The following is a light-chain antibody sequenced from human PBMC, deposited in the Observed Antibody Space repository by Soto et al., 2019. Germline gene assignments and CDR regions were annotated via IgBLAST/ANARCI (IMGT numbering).Light chain of an antibody. V-gene: IGKV4-1*01. CDR2: DAS. CDR1: QSVFSTSNNKNY. J-gene: IGKJ4*01. Sequence: DLVLTPSPDSLAFSLGERATINCKSSQSVFSTSNNKNYLGWYQQKPGKAPKLLIYDASNLETGVPSRFSGSGSGTDFTFTISSLQPEDIATYYCHQYDNVLSLTFGGGTKVDIK. CDR3: HQYDNVLSLT.